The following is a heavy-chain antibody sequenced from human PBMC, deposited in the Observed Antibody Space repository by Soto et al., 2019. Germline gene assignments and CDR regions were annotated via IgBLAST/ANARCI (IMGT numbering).Heavy chain of an antibody. CDR2: IGTAGDT. Sequence: PGGSLRLSCAASGFTFSSYDMHWVRQATGKGLEWVSAIGTAGDTYYPGSVKGRFTISRENAKNSLYLQMSSLRAGDTAVYYCARDLYLYGMDVWGQGTTVTVSS. D-gene: IGHD2-8*01. CDR3: ARDLYLYGMDV. CDR1: GFTFSSYD. V-gene: IGHV3-13*01. J-gene: IGHJ6*02.